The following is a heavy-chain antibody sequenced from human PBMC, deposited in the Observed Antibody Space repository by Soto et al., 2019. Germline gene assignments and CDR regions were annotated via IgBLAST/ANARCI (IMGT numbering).Heavy chain of an antibody. CDR1: GFTFSSYW. CDR3: ARDEPEYSSTDYYYGMDV. V-gene: IGHV3-7*01. Sequence: EVQLVESGGGLVQPGGSLRLSCAASGFTFSSYWMSWVRQAPGKGLEWVANIKRDGSEKYYVDSVKGRFTISRDNAKNSLYLQMNSLRAEDTAVYYCARDEPEYSSTDYYYGMDVWGQGTTVTVSS. J-gene: IGHJ6*02. CDR2: IKRDGSEK. D-gene: IGHD6-6*01.